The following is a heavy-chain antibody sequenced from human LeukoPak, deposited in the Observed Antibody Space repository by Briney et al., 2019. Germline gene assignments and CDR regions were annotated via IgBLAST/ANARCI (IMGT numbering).Heavy chain of an antibody. D-gene: IGHD1-7*01. V-gene: IGHV4-4*07. J-gene: IGHJ6*03. CDR3: ARSSAGTRFYYYMDV. Sequence: PSETLSLTCTVSGGSISSYYWSWIRQPAGKGLEWIGRIYTSGSTNYNPSLKSRVTMSVDTPKNQFSLKLSSVTAADTAVYYCARSSAGTRFYYYMDVWGKGTTVTVSS. CDR1: GGSISSYY. CDR2: IYTSGST.